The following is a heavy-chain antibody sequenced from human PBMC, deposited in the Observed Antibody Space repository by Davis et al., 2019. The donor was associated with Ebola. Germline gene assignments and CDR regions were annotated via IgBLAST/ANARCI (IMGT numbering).Heavy chain of an antibody. CDR1: GYTFTSYG. J-gene: IGHJ6*02. CDR3: ARVTVSQYYYYGMDV. CDR2: ISAYNGNT. D-gene: IGHD4-11*01. Sequence: ASVKVSCKASGYTFTSYGISWVRQAPGQGLEWMGWISAYNGNTNYAQKLQGRVTMTTDTSTSTAYMELRSLRSDDTAVYYCARVTVSQYYYYGMDVWGQGTTVTVSS. V-gene: IGHV1-18*01.